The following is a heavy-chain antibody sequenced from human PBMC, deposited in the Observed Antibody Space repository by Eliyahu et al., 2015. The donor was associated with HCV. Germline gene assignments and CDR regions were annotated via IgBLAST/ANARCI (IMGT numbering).Heavy chain of an antibody. CDR1: GFTFSSYS. D-gene: IGHD3-16*02. V-gene: IGHV3-21*01. CDR3: ARVAGPTYYDYVWGSYPQHHDAFDI. CDR2: ISSSSSYI. J-gene: IGHJ3*02. Sequence: GGLVKPGGSLRLSCAASGFTFSSYSMNWVRQAPGKGLEWVSSISSSSSYIYYADSVKGRFTISRDNAKNSLYLQMNTLRAEDTAVYYCARVAGPTYYDYVWGSYPQHHDAFDIWGQGTMVTVSS.